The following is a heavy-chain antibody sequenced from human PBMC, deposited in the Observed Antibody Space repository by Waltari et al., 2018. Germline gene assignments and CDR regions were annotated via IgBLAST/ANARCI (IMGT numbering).Heavy chain of an antibody. CDR1: GYTFTSYD. CDR2: MNPNSGHT. V-gene: IGHV1-8*01. CDR3: ARGREQQWLVHYYYYGMDV. D-gene: IGHD6-19*01. Sequence: QVQLVQSGAEVKKPGASVKVSCKASGYTFTSYDINWVRQATGQGLEWIGWMNPNSGHTGYSQKFQGRVTMTRNTSISTAYMELSSLRSEDTAVYYCARGREQQWLVHYYYYGMDVWGQGTTVTVSS. J-gene: IGHJ6*02.